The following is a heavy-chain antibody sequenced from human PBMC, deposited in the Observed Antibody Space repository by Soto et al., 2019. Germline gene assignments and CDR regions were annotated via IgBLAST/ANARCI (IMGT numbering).Heavy chain of an antibody. D-gene: IGHD3-3*01. CDR2: IYLDDDK. CDR3: AHRVLRTVFGLVTTTAIYFDF. Sequence: QITLKESGPTVVKPTETLTLTCTFSGFSLTTSGVGVGWVRQSPGKVPEWLALIYLDDDKRYSTSLNSRLIITKDTAKNQVVLTMANVDPADTATYYCAHRVLRTVFGLVTTTAIYFDFWGPGTPVVVSS. CDR1: GFSLTTSGVG. J-gene: IGHJ4*02. V-gene: IGHV2-5*02.